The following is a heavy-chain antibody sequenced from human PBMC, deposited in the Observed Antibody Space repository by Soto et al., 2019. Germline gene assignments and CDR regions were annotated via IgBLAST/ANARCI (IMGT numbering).Heavy chain of an antibody. CDR3: ARDTMRAAAAASLDY. Sequence: PGGSLRLSCAASGFTFSSFEFIWVRQAPGKGLQWISYISRSGNIKRYADSVKGRFTISRDNAKNSVYLQISSLRADDTVVYYCARDTMRAAAAASLDYWGQGTLVTVS. CDR2: ISRSGNIK. D-gene: IGHD6-13*01. CDR1: GFTFSSFE. V-gene: IGHV3-48*03. J-gene: IGHJ4*02.